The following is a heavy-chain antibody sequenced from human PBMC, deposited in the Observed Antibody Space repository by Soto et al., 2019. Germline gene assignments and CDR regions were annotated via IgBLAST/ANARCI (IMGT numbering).Heavy chain of an antibody. CDR2: SNLSGST. J-gene: IGHJ6*02. V-gene: IGHV4-34*01. CDR1: GGSFSGYY. Sequence: QVQLQQWGAELLKPSETLSLTCAVYGGSFSGYYWSWIRQPPGKGLEWIGESNLSGSTNYNPSLMSRVTISVDTSKNQFSLKLSSVTAADTAVYYCARSRGVGLRWFGEVSYYYYGMDVWGQGTTVTVSS. D-gene: IGHD3-10*01. CDR3: ARSRGVGLRWFGEVSYYYYGMDV.